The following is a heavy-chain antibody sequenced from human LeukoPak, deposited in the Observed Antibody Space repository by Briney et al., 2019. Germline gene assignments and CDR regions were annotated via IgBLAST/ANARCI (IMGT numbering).Heavy chain of an antibody. Sequence: VKVSCKASGGTFSSYAISWVRQAPGQGLEWMGRIIPIFGIANYAQKFQGRVTITADKSTSTAYRELSSLRSEDTAVYYCARGGGGSLDYGGQGTLVTVPS. D-gene: IGHD2-15*01. CDR3: ARGGGGSLDY. CDR1: GGTFSSYA. CDR2: IIPIFGIA. V-gene: IGHV1-69*04. J-gene: IGHJ4*02.